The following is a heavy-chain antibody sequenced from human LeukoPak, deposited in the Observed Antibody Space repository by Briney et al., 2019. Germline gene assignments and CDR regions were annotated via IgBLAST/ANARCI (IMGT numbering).Heavy chain of an antibody. CDR2: IYYSGST. CDR1: GGYISSSSYY. CDR3: ARRGPLRYFDWSDQYGMDV. D-gene: IGHD3-9*01. V-gene: IGHV4-39*01. J-gene: IGHJ6*02. Sequence: SETLSLTCTVSGGYISSSSYYWGWIRQPPGKGLEWIGSIYYSGSTYYNPSLKSRVTISVDTSKNQFSLKLSSVTAADTAVYYCARRGPLRYFDWSDQYGMDVWGQGTTVTVSS.